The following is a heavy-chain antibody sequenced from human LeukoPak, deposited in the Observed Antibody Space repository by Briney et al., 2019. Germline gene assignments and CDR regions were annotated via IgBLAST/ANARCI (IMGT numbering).Heavy chain of an antibody. V-gene: IGHV1-2*06. Sequence: ASVKVSCKASGYTFTGYYMHWVRQAPGQGLEWMGRINPNSGGTNYAQKFQGRVTMTRDTSISPAYMELSRLRSDDTAVYYCARDYYYDSSGYADYWGQGTLVTVSS. J-gene: IGHJ4*02. CDR3: ARDYYYDSSGYADY. CDR2: INPNSGGT. CDR1: GYTFTGYY. D-gene: IGHD3-22*01.